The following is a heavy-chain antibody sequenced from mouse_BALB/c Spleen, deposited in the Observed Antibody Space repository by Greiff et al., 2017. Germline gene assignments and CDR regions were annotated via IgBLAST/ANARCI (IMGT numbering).Heavy chain of an antibody. D-gene: IGHD1-1*02. CDR2: ISSGGSYT. CDR1: GFTFSDYS. Sequence: EVQVVESGGGLVKPGGSLKLSCAASGFTFSDYSMSWVRQTPEKRLEWVATISSGGSYTYYPDSVKGRFTISRDNAKNTLYLQMSSLKSEDTAMYYCTRDQVGGDIDYWGQGTTLTVSS. V-gene: IGHV5-6-4*01. J-gene: IGHJ2*01. CDR3: TRDQVGGDIDY.